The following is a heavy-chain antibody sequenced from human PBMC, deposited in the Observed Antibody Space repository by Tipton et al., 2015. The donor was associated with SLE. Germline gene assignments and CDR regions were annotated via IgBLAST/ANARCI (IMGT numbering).Heavy chain of an antibody. J-gene: IGHJ4*02. CDR1: GGSISSSSYY. D-gene: IGHD2-2*01. Sequence: TLSLTCTVSGGSISSSSYYWGWIRQPPEKGLEWIGSIYYSGSTYYNPSLKSRVTISVDTSKNQFSLKLSSVTAADTAVYYCASSTSYEPYFDYWGQGTLVTVSS. V-gene: IGHV4-39*07. CDR3: ASSTSYEPYFDY. CDR2: IYYSGST.